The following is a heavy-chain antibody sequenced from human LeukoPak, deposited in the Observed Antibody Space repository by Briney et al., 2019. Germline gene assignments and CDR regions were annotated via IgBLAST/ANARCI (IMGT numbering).Heavy chain of an antibody. Sequence: GGSLRLSCAASGFTFSSYAVSWVRQAPGKGLEWVSAINSAGSTYYGDSVRGRFTISRDNSKNVLHLQMNSLRAEDTALYYCAKDQNTVATAPFDYWGLGTLVTVSS. D-gene: IGHD4-17*01. CDR1: GFTFSSYA. J-gene: IGHJ4*02. V-gene: IGHV3-23*01. CDR3: AKDQNTVATAPFDY. CDR2: INSAGST.